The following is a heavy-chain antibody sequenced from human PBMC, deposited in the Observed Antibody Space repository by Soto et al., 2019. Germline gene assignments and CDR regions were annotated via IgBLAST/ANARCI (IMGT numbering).Heavy chain of an antibody. J-gene: IGHJ6*02. CDR3: ARKGIPVAGPGDHHGMDV. Sequence: GESLKISCNGSGYSFTRYWVGWVRQMPGKGLEWMGIIYPGDSDTRYSPPFQGQVTISADKSISTAYLQWSSLKASDTAMYYCARKGIPVAGPGDHHGMDVWGQGTKVTVSS. D-gene: IGHD6-19*01. V-gene: IGHV5-51*01. CDR1: GYSFTRYW. CDR2: IYPGDSDT.